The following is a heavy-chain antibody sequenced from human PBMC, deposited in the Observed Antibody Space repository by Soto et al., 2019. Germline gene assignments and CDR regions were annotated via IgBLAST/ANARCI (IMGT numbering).Heavy chain of an antibody. V-gene: IGHV1-69*04. D-gene: IGHD2-21*02. J-gene: IGHJ5*02. CDR2: IIPILGIA. CDR1: GYTFTNYA. Sequence: SVKVSCKASGYTFTNYAISWVRQAPGQGLEWMGRIIPILGIANYAQKFQGRVTITADKSTSTAYMELSSLRSEDTAVYYCASSIKAYCGGDCYSNWFDPWGQGTLVTVSS. CDR3: ASSIKAYCGGDCYSNWFDP.